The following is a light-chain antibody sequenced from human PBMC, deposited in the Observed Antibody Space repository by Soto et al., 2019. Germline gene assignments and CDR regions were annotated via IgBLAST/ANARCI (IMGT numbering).Light chain of an antibody. CDR2: DVS. Sequence: QSVLTQPASVSGSPGQSSTISCTGTSSDVGGYNYVSWYQQHPGKAPKLMIYDVSNRPSGVSNRFSGSKSGNTASLTISGLQAADEADYYCSSYTSSSTLGVFGTGTKVTVL. V-gene: IGLV2-14*01. CDR3: SSYTSSSTLGV. J-gene: IGLJ1*01. CDR1: SSDVGGYNY.